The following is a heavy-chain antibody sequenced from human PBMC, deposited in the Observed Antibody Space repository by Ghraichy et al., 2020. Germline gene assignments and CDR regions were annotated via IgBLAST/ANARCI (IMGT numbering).Heavy chain of an antibody. CDR2: ISASGGST. D-gene: IGHD3-10*01. CDR1: GFTFSSYA. V-gene: IGHV3-23*01. Sequence: GGSLRLSCAASGFTFSSYAMTWVRQAPGKGLEWVSAISASGGSTYYADSVKGRFTISRDNSQNTLYLQMNSLRAEDTAVYYCAKDRSGMVYDYWGQGTLVTVSS. CDR3: AKDRSGMVYDY. J-gene: IGHJ4*02.